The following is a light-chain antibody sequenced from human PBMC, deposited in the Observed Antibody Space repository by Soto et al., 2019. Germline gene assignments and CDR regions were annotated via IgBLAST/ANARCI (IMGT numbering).Light chain of an antibody. CDR1: QDISNY. J-gene: IGKJ1*01. CDR2: GAS. Sequence: DIQMTQSPSSLSASVGDRVTITCRASQDISNYLAWYQQKPGKVPKVLIYGASTLHSGVPSRFSGSESGTDVTLTISSLQPEDVATYYCQKHNNPPRTFGQGTKVEIK. CDR3: QKHNNPPRT. V-gene: IGKV1-27*01.